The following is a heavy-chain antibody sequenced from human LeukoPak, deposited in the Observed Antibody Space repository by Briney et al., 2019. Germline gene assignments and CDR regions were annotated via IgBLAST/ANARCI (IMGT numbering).Heavy chain of an antibody. CDR2: ISDSGSTI. CDR1: GFTFSDYY. CDR3: ARGPFWSGYYDD. V-gene: IGHV3-11*01. D-gene: IGHD3-3*01. J-gene: IGHJ4*02. Sequence: PGGSLRLSCAASGFTFSDYYMAWIRPAPGKGLEWLSYISDSGSTIYYADSVKGRFTISRDSAKNSLYLQVNSLRAEDTAVYYCARGPFWSGYYDDWGQETLVTVSS.